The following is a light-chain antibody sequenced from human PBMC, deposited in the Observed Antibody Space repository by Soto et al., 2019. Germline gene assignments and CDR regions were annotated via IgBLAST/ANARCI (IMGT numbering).Light chain of an antibody. CDR2: GVS. Sequence: IVLTQSPGTLSLSPGERATLSCRASQSVTSSYLGWYQQKTGQAPRLLIDGVSSRATGIPDRFSGSGAGTDFTITISRLEPEDFAVYYCQQYGDSPLTFGGGTKVDIK. CDR3: QQYGDSPLT. V-gene: IGKV3-20*01. J-gene: IGKJ4*01. CDR1: QSVTSSY.